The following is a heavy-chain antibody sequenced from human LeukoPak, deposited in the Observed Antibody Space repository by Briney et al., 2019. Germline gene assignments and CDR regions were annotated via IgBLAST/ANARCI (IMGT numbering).Heavy chain of an antibody. CDR2: IIPIFGTA. CDR3: ARANDYGDYVMDFDY. J-gene: IGHJ4*02. V-gene: IGHV1-69*06. CDR1: GVTFSSYA. D-gene: IGHD4-17*01. Sequence: SVKVSCKASGVTFSSYAISWVRQAPGQGLEWMGGIIPIFGTANYAQKFQGRVTITAEKSTSTAYMELSSLRSEDTAVYYCARANDYGDYVMDFDYWGQGTLVTVSS.